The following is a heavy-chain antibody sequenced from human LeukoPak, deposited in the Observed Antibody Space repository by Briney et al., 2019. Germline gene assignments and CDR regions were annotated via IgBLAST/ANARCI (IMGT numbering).Heavy chain of an antibody. CDR3: AKDLRYSSSWNYYYRMDV. CDR2: ISGTGRST. Sequence: GXXRLSXXAGGFTXSSYAMRGGRQAGGEGVGWGSAISGTGRSTYYPASVKRPFTLSRDNSKNTLYLQINSLRAEDTAVYYCAKDLRYSSSWNYYYRMDVWGQGTTVTVSS. CDR1: GFTXSSYA. D-gene: IGHD6-13*01. V-gene: IGHV3-23*01. J-gene: IGHJ6*02.